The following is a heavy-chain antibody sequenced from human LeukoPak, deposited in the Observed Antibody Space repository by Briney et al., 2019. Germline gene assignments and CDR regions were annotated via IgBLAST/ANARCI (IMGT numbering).Heavy chain of an antibody. D-gene: IGHD3-22*01. J-gene: IGHJ4*02. CDR3: ARLYYDSSGYYYDY. CDR1: GGSISSYY. CDR2: IYYSGST. V-gene: IGHV4-59*08. Sequence: PSETLSLTCTVSGGSISSYYWSWIRQPPGKGLEWIGYIYYSGSTNYNPSLKSRVTISVDTSKNQFSLKLSSVTAAGTAVYYCARLYYDSSGYYYDYWGQGTLVTVSS.